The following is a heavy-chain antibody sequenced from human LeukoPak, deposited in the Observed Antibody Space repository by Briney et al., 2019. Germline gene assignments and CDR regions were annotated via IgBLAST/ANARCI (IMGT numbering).Heavy chain of an antibody. V-gene: IGHV3-7*01. CDR2: IKHDGSGP. Sequence: PGGSLRLACAVSGFRFSNYWMTWVRQAPGKGLEWVANIKHDGSGPSYLDSVKGRSTISRDNARNLLSLQMSSLRAEDTAVYYCARAREITVSGTDYFDYWGQGTLVTVSS. CDR3: ARAREITVSGTDYFDY. J-gene: IGHJ4*02. CDR1: GFRFSNYW. D-gene: IGHD6-19*01.